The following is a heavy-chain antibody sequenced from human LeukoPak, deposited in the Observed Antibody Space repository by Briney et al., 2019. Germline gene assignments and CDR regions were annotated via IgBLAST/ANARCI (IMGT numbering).Heavy chain of an antibody. J-gene: IGHJ4*02. V-gene: IGHV4-61*02. Sequence: PSETLSLNCTVSGGSVSSGNYYRSWIRQPAGKTLELIGRMYTSGSTHYNPSLKSRVTISRDTSTNQFSLKLTSVTAADTAVYYCAGMIGYFDFWGQGTLVTVSS. CDR2: MYTSGST. CDR1: GGSVSSGNYY. D-gene: IGHD3-16*01. CDR3: AGMIGYFDF.